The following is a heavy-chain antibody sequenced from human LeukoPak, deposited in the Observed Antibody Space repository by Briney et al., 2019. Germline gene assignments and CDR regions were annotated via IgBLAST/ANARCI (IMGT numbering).Heavy chain of an antibody. Sequence: GGSLRLSCAASGFTFSNAWTNWVRQAPGKGLEWVGRIKSKTDGGTTDYAAPMKGRFTISRDDSKNTLYLQMNSLKTEDTAVYYCTTETGFWSGYGPYYYYGMDVWGQGTTVTVSS. D-gene: IGHD3-3*01. CDR2: IKSKTDGGTT. CDR3: TTETGFWSGYGPYYYYGMDV. V-gene: IGHV3-15*07. J-gene: IGHJ6*02. CDR1: GFTFSNAW.